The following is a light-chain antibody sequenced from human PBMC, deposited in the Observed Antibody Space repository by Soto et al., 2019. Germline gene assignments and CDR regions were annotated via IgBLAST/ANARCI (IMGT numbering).Light chain of an antibody. V-gene: IGLV2-14*01. Sequence: QSALTQFASVSGSPGQSITISCTGTSIDVGAYNYVSWYQQHPDKAPKLVIYEVGNRPSGVSFRFSGSKSGNTASLTISGLQAEDEADYYCSSYTTRGTRVFGTGTKLTVL. CDR1: SIDVGAYNY. CDR2: EVG. J-gene: IGLJ1*01. CDR3: SSYTTRGTRV.